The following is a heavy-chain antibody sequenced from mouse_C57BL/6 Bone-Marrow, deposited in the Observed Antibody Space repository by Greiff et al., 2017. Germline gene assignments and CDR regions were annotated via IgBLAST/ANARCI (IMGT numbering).Heavy chain of an antibody. D-gene: IGHD2-5*01. CDR2: IWSGGST. CDR1: GFSLTSYG. V-gene: IGHV2-2*01. CDR3: ARKGYYSNPAWFAY. J-gene: IGHJ3*01. Sequence: VQWVESGPGLVQPSQSLSITCTVSGFSLTSYGVHWVRQSPGKGLEWLGVIWSGGSTDYNAAFISRLSISKDNSKSQVFFKMNSLQADDTAIYYCARKGYYSNPAWFAYWGQGTLVTVSA.